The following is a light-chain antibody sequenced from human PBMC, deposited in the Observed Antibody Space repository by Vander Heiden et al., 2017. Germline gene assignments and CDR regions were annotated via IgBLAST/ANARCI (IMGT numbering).Light chain of an antibody. V-gene: IGKV1-5*03. CDR3: QQYDTYPIT. Sequence: DTQMTQSPSTLSAPVGDRVTITCRASQSIGSWLAWLQQKPGKAPKLLIYKASGLGSGVPSRFTGSGSGTEFTLTISSLQPDDFATYYCQQYDTYPITFGGGTKVEI. CDR2: KAS. J-gene: IGKJ4*01. CDR1: QSIGSW.